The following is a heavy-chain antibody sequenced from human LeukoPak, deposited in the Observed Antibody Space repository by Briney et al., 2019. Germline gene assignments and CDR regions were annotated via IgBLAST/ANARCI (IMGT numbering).Heavy chain of an antibody. CDR1: GYTFTSYG. J-gene: IGHJ4*02. V-gene: IGHV1-18*01. CDR2: ISAYNGNT. CDR3: ARDLLYCSGGSCYGY. Sequence: GASVNVSCKASGYTFTSYGISWVRQAPGQGLEWMGWISAYNGNTNYAQKLQGRVTMTTDTSTSTAYMELRSLRSDDTAVYYCARDLLYCSGGSCYGYWGQGTLVTVSS. D-gene: IGHD2-15*01.